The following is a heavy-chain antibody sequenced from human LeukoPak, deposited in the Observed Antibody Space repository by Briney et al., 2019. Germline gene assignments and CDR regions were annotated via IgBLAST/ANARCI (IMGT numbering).Heavy chain of an antibody. V-gene: IGHV4-39*07. CDR3: ARDLASRYYGSGSYYDWFDP. CDR2: IYYTGST. J-gene: IGHJ5*02. CDR1: GGSISSSSYY. Sequence: SETLSLTCTVSGGSISSSSYYWGWIHQPPGKGLEWIGNIYYTGSTFYNPSLKSRVTISVDTSKNQFSLKLSSVTAADTAVYYCARDLASRYYGSGSYYDWFDPWGQGTLVTVSS. D-gene: IGHD3-10*01.